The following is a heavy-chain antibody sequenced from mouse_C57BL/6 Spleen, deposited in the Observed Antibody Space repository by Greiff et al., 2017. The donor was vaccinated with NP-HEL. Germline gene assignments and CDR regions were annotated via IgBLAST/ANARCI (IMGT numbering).Heavy chain of an antibody. J-gene: IGHJ3*01. V-gene: IGHV1-19*01. CDR2: INPYNGGT. Sequence: EVQLQQSGPVLVKPGASVKMSCKASGYTFTDYYMNWVKQSHGKSLEWIGVINPYNGGTSYNQKFKGKATLTVDKSSSTAYMELNSLTSEDSAVYYCAREITGCFAYWGQGTLVTVSA. CDR1: GYTFTDYY. CDR3: AREITGCFAY. D-gene: IGHD4-1*01.